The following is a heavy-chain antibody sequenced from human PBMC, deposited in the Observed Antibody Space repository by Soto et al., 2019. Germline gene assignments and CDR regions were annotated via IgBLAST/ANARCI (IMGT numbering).Heavy chain of an antibody. J-gene: IGHJ3*02. V-gene: IGHV4-59*01. D-gene: IGHD3-3*01. CDR3: ASGFLDAFDI. Sequence: PSETLSLTCTVSGGSISSYYWSWIRQPPGKGLEWIGYIDYSGSTNYNPSLKRRVTISVDTSKNQFSLKLSSGTAADTAVYYCASGFLDAFDIWGQGTMVTVS. CDR2: IDYSGST. CDR1: GGSISSYY.